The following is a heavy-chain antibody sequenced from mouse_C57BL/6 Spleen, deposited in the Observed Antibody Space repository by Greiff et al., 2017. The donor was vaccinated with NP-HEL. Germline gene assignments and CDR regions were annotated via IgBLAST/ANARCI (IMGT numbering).Heavy chain of an antibody. V-gene: IGHV1-26*01. J-gene: IGHJ4*01. D-gene: IGHD2-3*01. CDR3: ARRWLLTYAMDY. CDR1: GYTFTDYY. CDR2: INPNNGGT. Sequence: EVQLQQSGPELVKPGASVKISCKASGYTFTDYYMNWVKQSHGKSLEWIGDINPNNGGTSYNQKFKGKATLTVDKSSSTAYMELRSLTSEDSAVYYWARRWLLTYAMDYWGQGTSVTVSS.